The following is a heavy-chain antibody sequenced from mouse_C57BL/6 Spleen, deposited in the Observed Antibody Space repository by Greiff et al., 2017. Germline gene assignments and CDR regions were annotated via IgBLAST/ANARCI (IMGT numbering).Heavy chain of an antibody. J-gene: IGHJ4*01. D-gene: IGHD2-1*01. Sequence: QVQLQQPGAELVKPGASVKLSCKASGYTFTSYWMHWVKQRPGQGLEWIGMIHPNSGSTNYNEKFKSKATLTVDKSSSTAYRQLSSLTSEDSAVYYCARGTDGNYEGAMDYWGQGTSVTVSS. CDR2: IHPNSGST. V-gene: IGHV1-64*01. CDR1: GYTFTSYW. CDR3: ARGTDGNYEGAMDY.